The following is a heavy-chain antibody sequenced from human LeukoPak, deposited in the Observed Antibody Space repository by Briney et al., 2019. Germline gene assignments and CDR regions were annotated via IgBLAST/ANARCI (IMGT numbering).Heavy chain of an antibody. Sequence: SETLSLTCTVSGGSISSYYWSWIRQPPGKGLEWIGYIYYSGSTNYNPSLKSRVTISVDTSKNQFSLKLSSVTAADTAVCYCARGGGMGHYYYYMDVWGKGTTVTISS. CDR1: GGSISSYY. D-gene: IGHD5-24*01. V-gene: IGHV4-59*01. J-gene: IGHJ6*03. CDR2: IYYSGST. CDR3: ARGGGMGHYYYYMDV.